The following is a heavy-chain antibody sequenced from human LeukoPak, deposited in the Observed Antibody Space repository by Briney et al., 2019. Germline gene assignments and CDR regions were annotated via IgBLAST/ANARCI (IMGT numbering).Heavy chain of an antibody. J-gene: IGHJ5*02. V-gene: IGHV1-8*03. D-gene: IGHD1-26*01. CDR3: ARQWELPPRNWFDP. CDR2: MNPNSGNT. CDR1: GYTFTSYD. Sequence: ASVKVSCKASGYTFTSYDINWVRQATGQGLEWMGWMNPNSGNTGYAQKFQGRVTITRNTSISTAYMELSSLRSEDTAVYYCARQWELPPRNWFDPWGQGTLATVSS.